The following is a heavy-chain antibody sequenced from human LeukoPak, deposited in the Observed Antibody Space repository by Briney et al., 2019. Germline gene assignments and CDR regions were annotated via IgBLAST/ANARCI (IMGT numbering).Heavy chain of an antibody. CDR2: IYYSGST. D-gene: IGHD5-12*01. CDR3: ARDLSGYDGLFDY. CDR1: GGSISSSSYY. J-gene: IGHJ4*02. Sequence: SETLSLTCTVSGGSISSSSYYWGWIRQPPGRGLEWIGSIYYSGSTYYNPSLKSRVTISVDTSKNQFSLKLSSVTAADTAVYYCARDLSGYDGLFDYWGQGTLVTVSS. V-gene: IGHV4-39*07.